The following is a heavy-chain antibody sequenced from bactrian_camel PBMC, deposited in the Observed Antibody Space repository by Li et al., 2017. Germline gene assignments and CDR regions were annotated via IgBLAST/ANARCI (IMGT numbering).Heavy chain of an antibody. Sequence: HVQLVESGGGSVQVGGSLTLSCVASGDITYRCMAWFRQAPRKEREGVAHITISGNTKYADSVKDRFTVSRDNAKNTVYLQMDNLKPEDTAMYYCAASRRGWSGVWTPISGYDYWGQGTQVTVS. CDR3: AASRRGWSGVWTPISGYDY. V-gene: IGHV3S53*01. CDR1: GDITYRC. J-gene: IGHJ4*01. CDR2: ITISGNT. D-gene: IGHD1*01.